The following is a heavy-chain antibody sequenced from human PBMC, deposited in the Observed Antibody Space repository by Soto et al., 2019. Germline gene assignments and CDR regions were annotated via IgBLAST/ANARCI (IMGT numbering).Heavy chain of an antibody. V-gene: IGHV4-59*01. Sequence: SETLSLTCTVSAASFSKYYWSWIRQPPGKGLEWIGYIYFNGNTNYNPPLKRRVTISIDTSKKQISLNLTSVTDADTAVYYCASVTFGGVVLAHWGQGTLVTSPQ. CDR3: ASVTFGGVVLAH. CDR1: AASFSKYY. J-gene: IGHJ4*02. D-gene: IGHD3-16*01. CDR2: IYFNGNT.